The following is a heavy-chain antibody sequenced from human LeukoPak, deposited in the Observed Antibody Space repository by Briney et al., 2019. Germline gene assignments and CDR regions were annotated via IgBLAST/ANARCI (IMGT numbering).Heavy chain of an antibody. Sequence: GGSLRLSCAASGFTFSSSAVSWVRQAPGKGLEWVSSISGSGSGGSTYYADSVKGRFTISRDNAKNSLYLQMNSLRAEDTAVYYCARDRRDYYGSGTYRDPYYYMDVWGKGTTVIISS. CDR3: ARDRRDYYGSGTYRDPYYYMDV. J-gene: IGHJ6*03. CDR1: GFTFSSSA. V-gene: IGHV3-23*01. CDR2: ISGSGSGGST. D-gene: IGHD3-10*01.